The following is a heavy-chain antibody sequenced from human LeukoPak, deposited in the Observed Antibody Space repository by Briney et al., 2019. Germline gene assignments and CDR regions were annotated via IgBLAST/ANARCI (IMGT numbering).Heavy chain of an antibody. CDR1: GGSISSSSYY. D-gene: IGHD3-16*01. V-gene: IGHV4-39*01. J-gene: IGHJ4*02. Sequence: KASETLSLTCTVSGGSISSSSYYWGWIRQPPGKGLEWIGSIYYSGSTYYNPSLKSRVTISVDTSKNQFSLKLSSVTAADTAVYYCARNGADRRYTFGGVRPPDYWGQGTLVTVSS. CDR3: ARNGADRRYTFGGVRPPDY. CDR2: IYYSGST.